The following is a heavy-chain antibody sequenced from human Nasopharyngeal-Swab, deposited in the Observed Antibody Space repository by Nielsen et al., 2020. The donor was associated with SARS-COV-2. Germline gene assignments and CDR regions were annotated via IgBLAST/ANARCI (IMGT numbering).Heavy chain of an antibody. Sequence: GESLKISCAASGFTFSSYSMNWVRQAPGKGLEWVSSISSSSSYIYYADSVKGRFTISRDNAKNSLYLQMNSLRAEGPAVYYCARDLRASGDYWGQGTLVTVSS. J-gene: IGHJ4*02. D-gene: IGHD4-17*01. CDR1: GFTFSSYS. V-gene: IGHV3-21*01. CDR3: ARDLRASGDY. CDR2: ISSSSSYI.